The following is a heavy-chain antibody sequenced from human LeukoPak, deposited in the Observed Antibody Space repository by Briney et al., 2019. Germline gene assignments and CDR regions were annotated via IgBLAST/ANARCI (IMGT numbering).Heavy chain of an antibody. CDR1: GDSIANTFYY. J-gene: IGHJ4*02. CDR3: ARRQDGHDY. V-gene: IGHV4-61*02. CDR2: NTTGTT. Sequence: SETLSLTCTVSGDSIANTFYYWNWLRQPAGKGLEWIGRNTTGTTNYNPSLKSRVTISLDTARNQFSLKLGSVTAADTAVYYCARRQDGHDYWGQGTLVTVSS.